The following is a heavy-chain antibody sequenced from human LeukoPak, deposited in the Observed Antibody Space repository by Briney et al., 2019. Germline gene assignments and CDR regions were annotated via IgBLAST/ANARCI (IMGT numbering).Heavy chain of an antibody. D-gene: IGHD2-15*01. CDR2: IHQDGNEK. CDR1: GVTFSTYW. V-gene: IGHV3-7*04. Sequence: PGGSLRLSCAASGVTFSTYWMSWVRQAPGKGLEWVANIHQDGNEKYYVDSVKGRFTISRDNTKNSLYLQMNSLRAEDTAVYYCARGDKFSGDYWGQGTLVTVSS. CDR3: ARGDKFSGDY. J-gene: IGHJ4*02.